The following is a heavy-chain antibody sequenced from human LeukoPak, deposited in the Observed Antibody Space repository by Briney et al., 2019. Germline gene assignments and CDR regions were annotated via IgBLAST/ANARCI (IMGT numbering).Heavy chain of an antibody. Sequence: SETLSLTCAVYGGSFSGYYWSWIRQPPGRGLEWIGEINHSGSTNYNPSLKSRVTISVDTSKNQFSLKLSSVTAADTAVYYCARGLKLYYYDSSGYWFDPWGQGTLVTVSS. CDR3: ARGLKLYYYDSSGYWFDP. D-gene: IGHD3-22*01. V-gene: IGHV4-34*01. CDR1: GGSFSGYY. CDR2: INHSGST. J-gene: IGHJ5*02.